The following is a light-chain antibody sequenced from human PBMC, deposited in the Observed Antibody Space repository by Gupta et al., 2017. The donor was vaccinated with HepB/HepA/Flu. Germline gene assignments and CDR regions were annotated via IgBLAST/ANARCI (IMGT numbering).Light chain of an antibody. CDR1: QSLLHSDGKNF. J-gene: IGKJ1*01. Sequence: DIVMTQSPLSLSVTPGEPASISCRSSQSLLHSDGKNFMDWYLQKPGQSPQLLIFFGSNRASGVPDRFSGSGYGTDFTLKISRGEAEDVGVYYCRQALQNPPWTFGQGTKVEIK. CDR2: FGS. CDR3: RQALQNPPWT. V-gene: IGKV2-28*01.